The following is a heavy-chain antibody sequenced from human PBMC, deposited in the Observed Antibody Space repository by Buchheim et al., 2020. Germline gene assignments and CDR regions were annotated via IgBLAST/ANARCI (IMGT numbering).Heavy chain of an antibody. Sequence: QLQLQESGPGLVKPSETLSLTCSVSDGSISRSSHYWGWIRQPPGKGLEWIGTIYYSGSTYYNTSLKSRVTISVDPSKSQFSLRLTSMTAADTAIYYCARGYCGGGTCYFYSGWFDSWGQGTL. J-gene: IGHJ5*01. CDR1: DGSISRSSHY. CDR3: ARGYCGGGTCYFYSGWFDS. CDR2: IYYSGST. D-gene: IGHD2-15*01. V-gene: IGHV4-39*01.